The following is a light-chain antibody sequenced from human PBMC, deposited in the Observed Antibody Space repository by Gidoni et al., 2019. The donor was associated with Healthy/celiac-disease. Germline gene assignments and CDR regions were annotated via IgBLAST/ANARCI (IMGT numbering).Light chain of an antibody. Sequence: DIVMTQSPLSLPVTTGEPASISCRSSQSLLHSNGYNSLDWYLQKPGQSPQLLIYLGSNRASGVPDRFSGSGSGTDFTLKISRVEAEDVGVYYCMQALQTPYTFGQGTKLEIK. V-gene: IGKV2-28*01. CDR3: MQALQTPYT. CDR2: LGS. CDR1: QSLLHSNGYNS. J-gene: IGKJ2*01.